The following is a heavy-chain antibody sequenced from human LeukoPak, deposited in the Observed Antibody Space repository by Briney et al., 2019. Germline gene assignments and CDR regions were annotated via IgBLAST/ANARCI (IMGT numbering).Heavy chain of an antibody. CDR3: AREWQLVLDY. CDR2: ISAYNGNT. D-gene: IGHD6-6*01. V-gene: IGHV1-18*01. Sequence: ASVKVSCKASGYTFTSYGISWVRQAPGQGLEWMGWISAYNGNTNYAQKLQGRVTMTRDTSISTAYMELSRLRSDDTAVYYCAREWQLVLDYWGQGTLVTVSS. J-gene: IGHJ4*02. CDR1: GYTFTSYG.